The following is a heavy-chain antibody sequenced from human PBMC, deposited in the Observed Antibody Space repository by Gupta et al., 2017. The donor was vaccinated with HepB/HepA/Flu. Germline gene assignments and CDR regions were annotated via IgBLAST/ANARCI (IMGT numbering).Heavy chain of an antibody. D-gene: IGHD3-16*01. V-gene: IGHV3-23*01. Sequence: EVQLLESGGGLVLPGGSLRLSCAASGFTFYSFEMTWVRQAPGQGLEWVSTISGGGGTTHYADSVKGRFTISRDNSKNTVYLQLNNLRDDDTAVYFCAKEYSSNLGWFDPWGQGTLVTVSS. CDR1: GFTFYSFE. J-gene: IGHJ5*02. CDR2: ISGGGGTT. CDR3: AKEYSSNLGWFDP.